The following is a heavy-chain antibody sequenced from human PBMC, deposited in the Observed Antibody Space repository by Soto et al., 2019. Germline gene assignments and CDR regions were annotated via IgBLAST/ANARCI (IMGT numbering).Heavy chain of an antibody. CDR3: AKDQYPTGTTPFGWNY. J-gene: IGHJ4*02. Sequence: PGGSLRLSCAASGFMFISFGIHLCRQAPCKWLEWVAVISYDGTYQYYDDSVKGRFTISRDNSKNTLYLQMNSLRAEDTAVYYCAKDQYPTGTTPFGWNYWGQGTLVTVSS. V-gene: IGHV3-30*18. CDR1: GFMFISFG. CDR2: ISYDGTYQ. D-gene: IGHD1-1*01.